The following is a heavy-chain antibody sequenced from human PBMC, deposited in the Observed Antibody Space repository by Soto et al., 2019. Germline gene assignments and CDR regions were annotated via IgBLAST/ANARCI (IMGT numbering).Heavy chain of an antibody. J-gene: IGHJ3*02. D-gene: IGHD2-15*01. CDR2: ITLFNGDT. V-gene: IGHV1-45*02. CDR1: GYTVTSL. CDR3: AKSSDSDYAFNI. Sequence: SVKVSCKASGYTVTSLHWMRQAPGQAVEWMGRITLFNGDTYYARRFRDRVSMTSDRSMTTAYLELRGLSSEDTAIYYCAKSSDSDYAFNIWGQGTLVTVSS.